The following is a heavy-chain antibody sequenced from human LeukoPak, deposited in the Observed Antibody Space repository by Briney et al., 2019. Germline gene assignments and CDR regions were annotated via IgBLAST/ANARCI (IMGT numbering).Heavy chain of an antibody. D-gene: IGHD2-15*01. J-gene: IGHJ4*02. CDR2: IHPRDSDT. Sequence: GESLKISCKGSGYSFPNYWIGWVRQMPGKGLEWMGIIHPRDSDTRYSPSFQGQVTISADKSTSTAYLQWSSLKASDTAMYYCARRYCSGSSCYLFDYWGQGTLVTVSS. CDR1: GYSFPNYW. CDR3: ARRYCSGSSCYLFDY. V-gene: IGHV5-51*01.